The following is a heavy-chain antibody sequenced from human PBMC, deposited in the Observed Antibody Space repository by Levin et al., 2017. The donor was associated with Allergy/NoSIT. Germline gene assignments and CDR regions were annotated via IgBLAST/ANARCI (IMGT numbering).Heavy chain of an antibody. CDR3: AKGRQQLVGDEAFDI. V-gene: IGHV3-30*18. Sequence: PGGSLRLSCAASGFTFSNYGMHWVRQAPGKGLEWVAVISYDGSNKYYADSVKGRFTISRDNSKNTLYLQMNSLRAEDTAVYYCAKGRQQLVGDEAFDIWGQGTMVTVSS. J-gene: IGHJ3*02. CDR1: GFTFSNYG. D-gene: IGHD6-13*01. CDR2: ISYDGSNK.